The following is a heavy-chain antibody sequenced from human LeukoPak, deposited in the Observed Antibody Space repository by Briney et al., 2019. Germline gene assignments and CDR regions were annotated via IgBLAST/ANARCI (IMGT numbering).Heavy chain of an antibody. J-gene: IGHJ4*02. CDR3: AKDGQGGTENYFDY. V-gene: IGHV3-33*06. CDR1: GFTFSSYG. D-gene: IGHD3-16*01. CDR2: IWYDGSNK. Sequence: PGRSLRLSCAASGFTFSSYGMHWVRQAPGKGLEWVAVIWYDGSNKYYADSVKGRFTISRDNSKNTLYLQMNSLRAEDTAVYYCAKDGQGGTENYFDYWGQGTLVTVSS.